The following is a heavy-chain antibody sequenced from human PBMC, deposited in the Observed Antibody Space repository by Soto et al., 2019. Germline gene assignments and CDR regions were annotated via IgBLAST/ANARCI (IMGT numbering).Heavy chain of an antibody. J-gene: IGHJ4*02. V-gene: IGHV3-30-3*01. Sequence: GGSLRLSCAASGFTFSSYAMHWVRQAPGKGLEWVAVIAYDGSNKYYADSVKGRFTISRDNSKNTLYLQMNSLRAEDTAVYYCARARYSSSPFDYWGQGTLVNVSS. D-gene: IGHD6-6*01. CDR1: GFTFSSYA. CDR3: ARARYSSSPFDY. CDR2: IAYDGSNK.